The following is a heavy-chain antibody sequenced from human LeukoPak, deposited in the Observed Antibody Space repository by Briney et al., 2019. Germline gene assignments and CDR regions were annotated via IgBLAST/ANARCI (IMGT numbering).Heavy chain of an antibody. CDR1: GGSISSSSYY. CDR2: IYYSGST. Sequence: KPSETLSLTCTVSGGSISSSSYYWGWIRQPPGKGLEWIGSIYYSGSTYYNPSLKSRVTISVDTSKNQFSLKLSSVTAAGTAVYYCARLPRITMVRGVYYYYYYMDVWGKGTTVTVSS. J-gene: IGHJ6*03. V-gene: IGHV4-39*01. CDR3: ARLPRITMVRGVYYYYYYMDV. D-gene: IGHD3-10*01.